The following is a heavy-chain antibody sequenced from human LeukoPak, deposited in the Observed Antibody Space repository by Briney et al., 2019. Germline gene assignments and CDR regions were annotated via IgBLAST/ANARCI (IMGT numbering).Heavy chain of an antibody. CDR2: INHSGSI. CDR3: ASLSCTNGVCYHPSIDY. J-gene: IGHJ4*02. CDR1: GGSFSAYY. D-gene: IGHD2-8*01. V-gene: IGHV4-34*01. Sequence: SETLSLTCAVYGGSFSAYYWTWIRQPPGKGLEWIGEINHSGSINYNPSLKSRVTISVDTSENQFSLKLSSVTAADTAVYYCASLSCTNGVCYHPSIDYWGQGTLVTVSS.